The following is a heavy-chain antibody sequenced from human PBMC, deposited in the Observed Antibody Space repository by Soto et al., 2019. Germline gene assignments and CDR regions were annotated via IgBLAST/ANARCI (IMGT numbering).Heavy chain of an antibody. CDR3: ARLPAVTTPYYYGMDV. V-gene: IGHV5-51*01. Sequence: GESLKISCKGSGYSFIDYWIGWVRQMPGKGLEWMGTIYPGDSDTRYSPSFQGQVTISADKSISTAYLQWSSLKASDTAMYYCARLPAVTTPYYYGMDVWGQGTTVTVSS. J-gene: IGHJ6*02. D-gene: IGHD4-17*01. CDR1: GYSFIDYW. CDR2: IYPGDSDT.